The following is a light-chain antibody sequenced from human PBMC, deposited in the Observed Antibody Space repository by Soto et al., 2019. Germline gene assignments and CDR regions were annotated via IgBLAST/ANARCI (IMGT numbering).Light chain of an antibody. Sequence: QSVLTQPPSVSGAPGQRVTISCTGSSSNIGAGYDVHWYQQLPGTAPKHLIYGNSNRPSGVPDRFSGSKSGTSASLAITGLQAEDEADYYCQSYDSSLCGVVFGGGTKLTVL. CDR2: GNS. CDR1: SSNIGAGYD. V-gene: IGLV1-40*01. J-gene: IGLJ2*01. CDR3: QSYDSSLCGVV.